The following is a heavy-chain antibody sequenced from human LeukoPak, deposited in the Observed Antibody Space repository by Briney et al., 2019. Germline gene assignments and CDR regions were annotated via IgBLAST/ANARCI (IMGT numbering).Heavy chain of an antibody. Sequence: GGSLRLSCAASGFTFSSYAMSWVRQAPGKGLEWVANIKQDGSERYYVDSLKGRFTISRDNAKNSLYLQMSSLRAEDTAVYYCARRIVGAPAWFDPWGQGTLVTVSS. CDR3: ARRIVGAPAWFDP. D-gene: IGHD1-26*01. CDR1: GFTFSSYA. V-gene: IGHV3-7*01. J-gene: IGHJ5*02. CDR2: IKQDGSER.